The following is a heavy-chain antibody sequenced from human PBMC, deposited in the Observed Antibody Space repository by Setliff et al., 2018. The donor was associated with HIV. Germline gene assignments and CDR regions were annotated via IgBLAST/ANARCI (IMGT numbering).Heavy chain of an antibody. CDR1: GASINNYY. CDR2: FYYGGHT. CDR3: ARDRRSIFGVDTKNWFDP. Sequence: PSETLSLTCTVSGASINNYYWTWIRQSPGEGVEWIGHFYYGGHTEYNPSLMSRVTISGDTSKKQFSLKLSSVTAADTAVYYCARDRRSIFGVDTKNWFDPWGQGTLVTVSS. D-gene: IGHD3-3*01. V-gene: IGHV4-59*12. J-gene: IGHJ5*02.